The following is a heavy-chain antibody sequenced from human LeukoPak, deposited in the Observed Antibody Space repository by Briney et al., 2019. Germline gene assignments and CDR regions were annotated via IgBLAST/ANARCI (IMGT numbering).Heavy chain of an antibody. CDR2: IHHTGST. V-gene: IGHV4-38-2*01. J-gene: IGHJ4*02. CDR3: ARVVAAACDY. CDR1: GYSISSGYY. D-gene: IGHD6-13*01. Sequence: SETLSLTCAVSGYSISSGYYWGWIRQPPGKGLEWIGTIHHTGSTFYNPSLKTRVTISVDTSKNEFSLKLPSVTATDSAVYYCARVVAAACDYWGQGTLVTVSS.